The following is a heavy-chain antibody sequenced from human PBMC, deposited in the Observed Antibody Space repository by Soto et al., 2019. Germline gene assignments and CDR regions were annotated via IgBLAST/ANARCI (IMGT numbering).Heavy chain of an antibody. CDR1: GFPISSTYS. CDR2: ISHSGTT. Sequence: SETLSLTCLVSGFPISSTYSWGWIRQPPGKGLAWIGSISHSGTTSYSPSLTSRVSISVDTSKNQVSLKLTSVTAADTAVYFCARVTMVIRDSDHVGVDVWGHGPTVTVSS. V-gene: IGHV4-38-2*02. J-gene: IGHJ6*02. CDR3: ARVTMVIRDSDHVGVDV. D-gene: IGHD4-17*01.